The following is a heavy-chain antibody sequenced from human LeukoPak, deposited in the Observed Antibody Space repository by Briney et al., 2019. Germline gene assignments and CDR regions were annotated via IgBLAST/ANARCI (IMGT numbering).Heavy chain of an antibody. V-gene: IGHV3-53*01. CDR3: ARGTVTAPDY. CDR1: GFSVSNTY. J-gene: IGHJ4*02. Sequence: GGSLRLSCAASGFSVSNTYMSWVRQAPGKGLEWVSIIYSGGNTYYADSVKGRFTISRDNSKNTLYLQMNRLRPEDTAVYYCARGTVTAPDYRGQGTLVTVSS. CDR2: IYSGGNT. D-gene: IGHD2-21*02.